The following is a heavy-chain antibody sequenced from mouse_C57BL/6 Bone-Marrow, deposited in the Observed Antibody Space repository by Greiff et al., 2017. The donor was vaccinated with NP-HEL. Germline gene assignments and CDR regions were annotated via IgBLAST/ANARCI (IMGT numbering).Heavy chain of an antibody. J-gene: IGHJ1*03. CDR2: INPNNGGT. V-gene: IGHV1-18*01. D-gene: IGHD1-1*01. CDR1: GYTFTDYN. CDR3: ARSYYYGSSYEYFDV. Sequence: VQLKESGPELVKPGASVKIPCKASGYTFTDYNMDWVKQSHGKSLEWIGDINPNNGGTSYNQKFKGKATLTVDKSSSTAYMELRSLTSEDTAVYYCARSYYYGSSYEYFDVWGTGTTVTVSS.